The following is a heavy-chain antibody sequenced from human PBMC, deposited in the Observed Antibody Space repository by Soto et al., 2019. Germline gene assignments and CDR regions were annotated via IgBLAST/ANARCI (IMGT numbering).Heavy chain of an antibody. CDR2: IHYNGNT. V-gene: IGHV4-59*01. Sequence: QVQLQVSGPGLVKPSETLSLTCTVSGDSISAYSWSWVRQPPGKGLEWIGNIHYNGNTKYSPSLKSRVTMSVDTSKNHFSLRLISVTAADTARYFCAREGNLGRWLQPLDFWGQGTLVTFSS. CDR3: AREGNLGRWLQPLDF. D-gene: IGHD5-12*01. CDR1: GDSISAYS. J-gene: IGHJ4*02.